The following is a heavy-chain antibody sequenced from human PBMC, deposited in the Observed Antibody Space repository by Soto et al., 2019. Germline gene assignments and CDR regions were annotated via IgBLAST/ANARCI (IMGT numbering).Heavy chain of an antibody. J-gene: IGHJ3*02. Sequence: SETLSHTCAVSGGSISSSNHYCDWSRHPPGKGPEWIGRIYYSGSTYYNPSLKSRVTISVDTSKNQFSLKLSSVTAADTAVYYCARRELEPTNNDAFHIWGQGTMVT. D-gene: IGHD1-1*01. CDR3: ARRELEPTNNDAFHI. V-gene: IGHV4-39*01. CDR2: IYYSGST. CDR1: GGSISSSNHY.